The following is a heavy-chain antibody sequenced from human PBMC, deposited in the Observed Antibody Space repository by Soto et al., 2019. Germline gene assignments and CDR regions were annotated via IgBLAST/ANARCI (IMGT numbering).Heavy chain of an antibody. CDR2: ISSSSSTI. V-gene: IGHV3-48*01. D-gene: IGHD3-9*01. CDR1: GFTFSSYS. J-gene: IGHJ6*02. CDR3: ARDLYYDILTGYTYYGMDV. Sequence: GGSLRLSCAASGFTFSSYSMNWVRQAPGKGLEWVSYISSSSSTIYYADYVKGRFTISRDNAKNSLYLQMKSIRAEDTAEYYCARDLYYDILTGYTYYGMDVWGQGTTVTVSS.